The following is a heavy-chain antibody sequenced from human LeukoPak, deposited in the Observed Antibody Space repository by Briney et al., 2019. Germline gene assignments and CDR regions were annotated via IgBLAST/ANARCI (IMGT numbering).Heavy chain of an antibody. Sequence: GGSLRLFCAASGFTFDDYAMHWVRQAPGKGLEWVSGISWNSGSIGYADSVKGRFTISRDNAKNSLYLQMNSLRAEDTALYYCAKDGYDILTGYPMDVWGQGTTVTVSS. CDR1: GFTFDDYA. J-gene: IGHJ6*02. CDR3: AKDGYDILTGYPMDV. D-gene: IGHD3-9*01. V-gene: IGHV3-9*01. CDR2: ISWNSGSI.